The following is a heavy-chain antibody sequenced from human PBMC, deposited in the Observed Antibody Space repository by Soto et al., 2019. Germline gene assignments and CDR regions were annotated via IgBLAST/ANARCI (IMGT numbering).Heavy chain of an antibody. CDR1: GFTFSSYG. D-gene: IGHD2-2*01. CDR2: ISYDGSNK. V-gene: IGHV3-30*18. CDR3: AKIGVVPAAEDY. Sequence: QVQLVESGGGVVQPGRSPRLSCAASGFTFSSYGMHWVRQAPGKGLEWVAVISYDGSNKYYADSVKGRFTISRDNSKNTLYLQMNSLRAEDTAVYYCAKIGVVPAAEDYWGQGTLVTVSS. J-gene: IGHJ4*02.